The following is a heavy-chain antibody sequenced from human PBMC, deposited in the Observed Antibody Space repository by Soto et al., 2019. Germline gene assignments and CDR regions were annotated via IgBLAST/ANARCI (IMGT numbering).Heavy chain of an antibody. CDR2: ISGSGGST. V-gene: IGHV3-23*01. Sequence: EVQLLESGGGLVQPGGSLRLSCAASGFTFSSYAMSWVRQAPGKGLEWVSAISGSGGSTYYADSVKGRFTISRDNSKNTLYLQMNSLRAEDTGVYYCAKAQYDYVWGSYRWGWFDPWGQGTLVTVSS. CDR1: GFTFSSYA. J-gene: IGHJ5*02. CDR3: AKAQYDYVWGSYRWGWFDP. D-gene: IGHD3-16*02.